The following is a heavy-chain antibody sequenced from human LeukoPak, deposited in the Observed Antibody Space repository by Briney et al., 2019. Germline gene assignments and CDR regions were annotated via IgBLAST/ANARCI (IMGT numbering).Heavy chain of an antibody. V-gene: IGHV1-24*01. D-gene: IGHD1-26*01. CDR1: GYTLTELS. CDR2: FDPEDGET. CDR3: ATAGFSGSDAGVFDY. J-gene: IGHJ4*02. Sequence: ASVKVSCKVSGYTLTELSMHWVRQAPGKGLEWMGGFDPEDGETIYAQKFQGRVTITADTSTDTAYMELSSLRSEDTAVYYCATAGFSGSDAGVFDYWGQGTLVTVSS.